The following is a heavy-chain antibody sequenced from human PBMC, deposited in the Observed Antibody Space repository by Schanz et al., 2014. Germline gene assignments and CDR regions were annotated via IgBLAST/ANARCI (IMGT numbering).Heavy chain of an antibody. D-gene: IGHD3-9*01. CDR2: ISYDGNNE. V-gene: IGHV3-30*18. CDR3: AKHVRSLTGNDY. CDR1: GFTFSSYG. Sequence: QVQLVESGGGVVQPGRSLRLSCEASGFTFSSYGMHWVRQAPGKGLEWVAVISYDGNNEDYADSVKGRFIISRDNSKNTLYLQVNSLRAEDTAVYYCAKHVRSLTGNDYWGQGTLVTVSS. J-gene: IGHJ4*02.